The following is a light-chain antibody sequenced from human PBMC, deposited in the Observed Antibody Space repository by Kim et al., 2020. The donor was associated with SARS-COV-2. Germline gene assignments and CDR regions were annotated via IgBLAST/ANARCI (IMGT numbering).Light chain of an antibody. Sequence: SYELTQPPSVSVAPGKTARITCGGNDIGSKSVHXYQQKSGQAAILVLYYDGDRPSGIPERFSGSKSGNTATLTIPRVEAGVEAAYYCPVWDTNTERVVFG. V-gene: IGLV3-21*04. CDR2: YDG. CDR1: DIGSKS. CDR3: PVWDTNTERVV. J-gene: IGLJ3*02.